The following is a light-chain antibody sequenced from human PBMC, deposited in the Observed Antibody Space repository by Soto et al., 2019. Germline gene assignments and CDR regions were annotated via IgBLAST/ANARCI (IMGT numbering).Light chain of an antibody. CDR2: AAF. V-gene: IGKV1-5*01. CDR3: QQLKSYPIT. Sequence: DIQMTQSPSTLSASIGDRVTITCRASQSISSWLAWYQQKPGKAPNLLIYAAFTLQSGVPSRFSGSGSGTEFTLTISSLQPEDFATYYCQQLKSYPITFGQGTRLEIK. J-gene: IGKJ5*01. CDR1: QSISSW.